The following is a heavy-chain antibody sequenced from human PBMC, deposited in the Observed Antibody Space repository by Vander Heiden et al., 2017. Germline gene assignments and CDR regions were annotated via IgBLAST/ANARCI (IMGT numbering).Heavy chain of an antibody. D-gene: IGHD5-12*01. CDR1: GVSFSSGNYY. V-gene: IGHV4-61*01. CDR3: TRDRRRGYEW. Sequence: QVQLQESGPRLVKPSETLSLMCNVSGVSFSSGNYYWSWIRQTPGKGPQWIGYVFHSGITNYNPSLKSRVTISIDMFKDQFFLTLKSVTAADTAVYYCTRDRRRGYEWWGQGTLVTVSS. CDR2: VFHSGIT. J-gene: IGHJ4*02.